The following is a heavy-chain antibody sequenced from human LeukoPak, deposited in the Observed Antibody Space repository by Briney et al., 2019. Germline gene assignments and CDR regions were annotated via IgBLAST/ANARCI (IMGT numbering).Heavy chain of an antibody. Sequence: ASVKVSCKASGYTFTGYYMHWVRQAPGQGLEWMGWINPNSGGTNYAQKFQGRVTMTRDTSISTAYMELSRLRSDDTAVYYCARDLIRRIAAEAGYWGQGTLVTVSS. CDR2: INPNSGGT. CDR3: ARDLIRRIAAEAGY. D-gene: IGHD6-13*01. V-gene: IGHV1-2*02. CDR1: GYTFTGYY. J-gene: IGHJ4*02.